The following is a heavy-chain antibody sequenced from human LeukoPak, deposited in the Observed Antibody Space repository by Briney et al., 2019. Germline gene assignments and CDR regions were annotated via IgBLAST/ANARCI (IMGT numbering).Heavy chain of an antibody. CDR3: ARGNLVVVPAAQRAYSYMDV. CDR2: IIHSGGT. J-gene: IGHJ6*03. V-gene: IGHV4-34*01. CDR1: GGSFSGYH. D-gene: IGHD2-2*01. Sequence: SETLSLTCAVYGGSFSGYHWNWIRQPPGRGLEWIGEIIHSGGTNYKSSLKSRVTISLDTSKNQFSLQLSSVTAADTAVYFYARGNLVVVPAAQRAYSYMDVWGNGTTVTVSS.